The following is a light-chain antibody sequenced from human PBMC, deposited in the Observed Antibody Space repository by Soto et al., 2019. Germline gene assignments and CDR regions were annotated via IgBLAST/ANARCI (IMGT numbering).Light chain of an antibody. Sequence: QSVLTQPPSASGTPGQRFTISCSGSSSNVGSHTVSWYQQLPGTAPRLLIYSNNQRPSGVPDRFSGSKSGTSASLAISGLQSEDESDYYCASWDDSLNGAVFGGGTKLTVL. CDR2: SNN. CDR3: ASWDDSLNGAV. J-gene: IGLJ7*01. V-gene: IGLV1-44*01. CDR1: SSNVGSHT.